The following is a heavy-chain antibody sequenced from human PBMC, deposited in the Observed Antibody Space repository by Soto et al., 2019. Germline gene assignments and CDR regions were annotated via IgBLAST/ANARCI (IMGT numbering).Heavy chain of an antibody. J-gene: IGHJ4*02. CDR2: IHYSGNT. CDR1: GDSIGTGGYY. V-gene: IGHV4-31*03. CDR3: ATNHDDISGRTPLLFDS. Sequence: QVQLQESGPGLVKPSQTLSHTCTVSGDSIGTGGYYWDWIRQHPGKGPEWIGYIHYSGNTYYNPSLKSRLTISLDTSKNQSSLHLSSVTAADTAVYYCATNHDDISGRTPLLFDSWGQGTLVTVSS. D-gene: IGHD3-22*01.